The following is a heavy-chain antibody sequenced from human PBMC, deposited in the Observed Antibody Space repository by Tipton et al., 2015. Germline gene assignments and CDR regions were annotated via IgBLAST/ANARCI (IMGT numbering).Heavy chain of an antibody. D-gene: IGHD1-26*01. CDR2: IDYSGIT. V-gene: IGHV4-59*01. CDR3: ARGPPVGATEDFDV. J-gene: IGHJ3*01. Sequence: TLSLTCTVSGDSISTYYWSWIRQPPGQRLEWIGYIDYSGITKYNPTLRSRVTMSVDTSKNQFSLRLNSVTAADTAVYYCARGPPVGATEDFDVWGQGTMVTVSS. CDR1: GDSISTYY.